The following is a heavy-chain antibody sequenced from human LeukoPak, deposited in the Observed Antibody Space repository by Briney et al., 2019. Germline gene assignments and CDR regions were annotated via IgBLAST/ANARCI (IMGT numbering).Heavy chain of an antibody. CDR1: GFTFSNFG. V-gene: IGHV3-23*01. J-gene: IGHJ4*02. Sequence: PGGSLRLSCAASGFTFSNFGMTWVRQAPGKGLEWFSSISGSGDSTYYADSLKGRFTISRDNSKNTLYLQMNSLRAEDTALYYCAKERWVDILTGYYNYWGQGILVTVSS. CDR2: ISGSGDST. D-gene: IGHD3-9*01. CDR3: AKERWVDILTGYYNY.